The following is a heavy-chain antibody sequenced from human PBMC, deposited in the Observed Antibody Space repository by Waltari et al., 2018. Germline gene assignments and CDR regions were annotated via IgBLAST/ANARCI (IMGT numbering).Heavy chain of an antibody. V-gene: IGHV1-69*01. CDR2: IIPIFGTP. CDR1: GGKFGSYA. CDR3: AKRIVGGPFDV. Sequence: CEASGGKFGSYAITWVRQAPGQGLEWMAGIIPIFGTPNYAQKFQGRVNVAADESTSTAYMELSSLRSDDTAIYYCAKRIVGGPFDVWGQGTVVIVSS. J-gene: IGHJ3*01. D-gene: IGHD1-26*01.